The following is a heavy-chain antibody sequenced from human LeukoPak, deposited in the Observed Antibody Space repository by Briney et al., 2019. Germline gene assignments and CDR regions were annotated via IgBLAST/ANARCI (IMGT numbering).Heavy chain of an antibody. V-gene: IGHV3-30*02. CDR3: ARSSGRSPNREYMDF. D-gene: IGHD1-14*01. CDR1: GFTFNNYA. J-gene: IGHJ6*03. CDR2: IQYDGSKK. Sequence: PGGSLRLSCAASGFTFNNYAMHWVRQAPGKGLEWVAFIQYDGSKKYYADSVNGRFTISRDNSQNALYLQMNSLRAEDTAVYYCARSSGRSPNREYMDFWGKGTTVTVSS.